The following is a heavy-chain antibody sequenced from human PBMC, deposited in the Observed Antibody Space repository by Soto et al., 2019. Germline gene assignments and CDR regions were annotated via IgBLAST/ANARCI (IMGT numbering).Heavy chain of an antibody. CDR3: ARGWSSTSPDFGIDY. D-gene: IGHD2-2*01. CDR2: IYPGDSDT. V-gene: IGHV5-51*01. CDR1: GYSFTSYW. J-gene: IGHJ4*02. Sequence: GESLKISCKGSGYSFTSYWIGWVRQMPGKGLEWMGIIYPGDSDTRYSPSFQGQVTISADKSISTAYLQWSSLKASDTAMYYCARGWSSTSPDFGIDYWGQGTLVTVSS.